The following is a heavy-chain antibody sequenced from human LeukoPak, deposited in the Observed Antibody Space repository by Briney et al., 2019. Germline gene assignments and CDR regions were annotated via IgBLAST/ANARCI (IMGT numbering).Heavy chain of an antibody. Sequence: PGGSLRLSCAASGFMFSTYWMTWVRQAPGKGPEWVANIKPDGSETYYVDSVKGRFTISRDNTKNLLYLQMNSLRGEDAAVYYCGGFGYEAAVDLWGRGTLVTVSS. CDR3: GGFGYEAAVDL. D-gene: IGHD6-13*01. J-gene: IGHJ4*02. V-gene: IGHV3-7*01. CDR1: GFMFSTYW. CDR2: IKPDGSET.